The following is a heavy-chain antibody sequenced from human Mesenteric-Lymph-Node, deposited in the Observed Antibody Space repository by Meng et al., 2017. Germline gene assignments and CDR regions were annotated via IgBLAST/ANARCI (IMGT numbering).Heavy chain of an antibody. CDR3: ARGYDYGDWTSYGMDV. CDR2: IYYSGST. Sequence: GSLRLSCTVSGGSISSSSYYWGWIRQPPGKGLEWIGSIYYSGSTYYNPSLKSRVTISVDTSKNQFSLKLSSVTAADTAVYYCARGYDYGDWTSYGMDVWGQGTTVTVSS. CDR1: GGSISSSSYY. D-gene: IGHD4-17*01. J-gene: IGHJ6*02. V-gene: IGHV4-39*07.